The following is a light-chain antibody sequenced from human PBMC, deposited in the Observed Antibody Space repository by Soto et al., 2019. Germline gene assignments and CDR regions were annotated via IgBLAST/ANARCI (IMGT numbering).Light chain of an antibody. J-gene: IGKJ1*01. CDR2: DAS. Sequence: DIQLTQSPSTLSASVGDRVTITCRASQSISTWSAWYQQKPGKAPKLLIYDASTLESGVPSRLSGSGSGTEFTLTISSLQPDDYATYYCQRYKNYLWTFGQGTKVDIK. V-gene: IGKV1-5*01. CDR3: QRYKNYLWT. CDR1: QSISTW.